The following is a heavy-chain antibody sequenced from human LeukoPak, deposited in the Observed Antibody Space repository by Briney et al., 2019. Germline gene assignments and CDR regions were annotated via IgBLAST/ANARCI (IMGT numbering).Heavy chain of an antibody. CDR3: AGNLSGYGFDY. J-gene: IGHJ4*02. V-gene: IGHV4-34*01. Sequence: SETLSLTCAVYGGSFSGYYWSWIRQPPGKGLEWIGEINHSGSTNYNPSLKSRVTISVDTSKNQFSLKLSSVTAADTAVCYCAGNLSGYGFDYWGQGTLVTVSS. CDR2: INHSGST. CDR1: GGSFSGYY. D-gene: IGHD5-12*01.